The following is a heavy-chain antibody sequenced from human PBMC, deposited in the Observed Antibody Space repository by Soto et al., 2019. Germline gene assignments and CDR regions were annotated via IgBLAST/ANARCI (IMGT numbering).Heavy chain of an antibody. V-gene: IGHV3-23*01. D-gene: IGHD4-4*01. CDR2: ISGSGGNT. CDR1: GFTFSAYA. CDR3: ARKWGDDYIYFDL. J-gene: IGHJ2*01. Sequence: EVQLLESGGALVQPGGSLRLSCAASGFTFSAYAMSWVRQAPGKGLQWVSTISGSGGNTYYADSVKGRFTISRDNSKNTLHLQMGGLRAEDTAVFYCARKWGDDYIYFDLWGRGTLVTVSS.